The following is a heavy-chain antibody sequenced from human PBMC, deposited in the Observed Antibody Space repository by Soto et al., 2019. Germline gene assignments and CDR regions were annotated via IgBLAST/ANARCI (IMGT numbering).Heavy chain of an antibody. D-gene: IGHD4-17*01. Sequence: EVQLLESAGGLVQPGGSLKLSCAASGFTFSSNSMSWVRQAPGKGLEWVSGISGSGYSTYYANSVKGRFTTSRDNSKSTLYLQMNSLRAEDTAVYYCAKSRGDRWTTYYFDYWGQGTLVTVSS. CDR1: GFTFSSNS. J-gene: IGHJ4*02. CDR2: ISGSGYST. CDR3: AKSRGDRWTTYYFDY. V-gene: IGHV3-23*01.